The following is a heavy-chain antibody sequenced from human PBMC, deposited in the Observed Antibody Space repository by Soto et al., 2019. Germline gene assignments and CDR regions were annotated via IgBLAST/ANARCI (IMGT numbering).Heavy chain of an antibody. V-gene: IGHV3-53*01. J-gene: IGHJ4*02. Sequence: PGGSLRLSCAASGFTVSSNYMNWVRQAPGKGLEWVSLIYSGDRTHYADSVKGRFTISRDNSKNTLYLQMNSLRAEDTAVYYCAKNPGYYYDSTGYHFDYWGQGTLVTVS. CDR1: GFTVSSNY. CDR3: AKNPGYYYDSTGYHFDY. CDR2: IYSGDRT. D-gene: IGHD3-22*01.